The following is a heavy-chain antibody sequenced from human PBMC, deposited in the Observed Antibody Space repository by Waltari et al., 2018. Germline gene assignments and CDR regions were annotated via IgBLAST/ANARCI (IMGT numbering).Heavy chain of an antibody. Sequence: EVQLVESGGGLVPPGGSLRLSCAASGFTFSSYWMSWVRQAPGKGLEWVANIKQDGSEKYYVDSVKGRFTISRDNAKNSLYLQMNSLRAEDTAVYYCATALSSSWYFYWGQGTLVTVSS. J-gene: IGHJ4*02. D-gene: IGHD6-13*01. V-gene: IGHV3-7*01. CDR3: ATALSSSWYFY. CDR1: GFTFSSYW. CDR2: IKQDGSEK.